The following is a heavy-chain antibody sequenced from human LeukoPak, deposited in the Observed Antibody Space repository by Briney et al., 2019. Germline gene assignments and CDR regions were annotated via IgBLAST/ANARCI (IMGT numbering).Heavy chain of an antibody. Sequence: PGGSLRLSCAASGFTFSSYGMHWVRQAPGKGLEWVAVISYDGSNKYYADSVKGRFTISRDNSKNTLYLQMNSLRAEDTAVYYCAKGFDYWGQGNLVTVSS. J-gene: IGHJ4*02. CDR3: AKGFDY. CDR2: ISYDGSNK. CDR1: GFTFSSYG. V-gene: IGHV3-30*18.